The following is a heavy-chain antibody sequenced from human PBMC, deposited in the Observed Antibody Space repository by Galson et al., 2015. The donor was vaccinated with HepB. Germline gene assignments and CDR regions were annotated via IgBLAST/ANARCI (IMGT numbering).Heavy chain of an antibody. CDR2: ISYDGSNK. Sequence: SLRLSCAASGFTFSSYAMHWVRQAPGKGLEWVAVISYDGSNKYYADSVKGRFTISRDNSKNTLYLQMNSLRAEDTAVYYCARENGYYYDSSGYPHWGQGTLVTVSS. J-gene: IGHJ4*02. D-gene: IGHD3-22*01. V-gene: IGHV3-30-3*01. CDR3: ARENGYYYDSSGYPH. CDR1: GFTFSSYA.